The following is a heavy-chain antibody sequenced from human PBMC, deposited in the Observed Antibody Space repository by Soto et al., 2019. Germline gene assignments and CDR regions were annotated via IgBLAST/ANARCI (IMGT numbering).Heavy chain of an antibody. Sequence: ASVKVSCKASGYTFTGYYMHWVRQAPGQGLEWMGWINPNSGGTNYAQKFQGWVTMTRDTSISTAYMELSRLRSDDTAVYYCARDGVVPATYYYYGMDVWGQGTTVTVSS. V-gene: IGHV1-2*04. CDR1: GYTFTGYY. CDR2: INPNSGGT. CDR3: ARDGVVPATYYYYGMDV. D-gene: IGHD2-2*01. J-gene: IGHJ6*02.